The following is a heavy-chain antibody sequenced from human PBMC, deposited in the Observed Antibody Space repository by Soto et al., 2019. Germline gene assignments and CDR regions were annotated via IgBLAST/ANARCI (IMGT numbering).Heavy chain of an antibody. CDR3: ARDAAAANYYYGMDF. J-gene: IGHJ6*02. V-gene: IGHV1-8*01. Sequence: ASVKVSCKTSGYTFTSYDINWVRQATGQGLEWMGWMNPNSGNTGFAEKFQGRVSMTRNTSISTAYMELSSLRSEDSALYYCARDAAAANYYYGMDFWGQGTLVSVSS. CDR2: MNPNSGNT. D-gene: IGHD2-2*01. CDR1: GYTFTSYD.